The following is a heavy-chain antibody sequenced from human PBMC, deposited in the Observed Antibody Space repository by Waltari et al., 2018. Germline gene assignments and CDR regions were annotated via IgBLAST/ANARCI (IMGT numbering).Heavy chain of an antibody. CDR2: NNPSGGST. Sequence: QVQLVQSGAEVKKPGASVKISCKTSEYTFTSSYIHWVRQAPGQGLEWMGINNPSGGSTIYAQKFQGRVTMTRDTSTSTVYMELSSLRSEDTAVYYCALDTGALWMDVWGQGTTVTVSS. V-gene: IGHV1-46*01. CDR3: ALDTGALWMDV. J-gene: IGHJ6*02. CDR1: EYTFTSSY. D-gene: IGHD2-21*01.